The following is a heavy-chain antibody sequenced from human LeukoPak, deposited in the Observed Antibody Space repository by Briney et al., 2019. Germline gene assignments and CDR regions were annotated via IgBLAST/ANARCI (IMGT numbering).Heavy chain of an antibody. CDR2: INHSGST. V-gene: IGHV4-34*01. D-gene: IGHD6-13*01. CDR3: AGHIDSSSWGGASWFDP. J-gene: IGHJ5*02. CDR1: GGSFSGYY. Sequence: PSGTLSLTCAVYGGSFSGYYWSWIRQPPGKGLEWIGEINHSGSTNYNPSLKSRVTISVDTSKNQFSLKLSSVTAADTAVYYCAGHIDSSSWGGASWFDPWGQGTLVTVSS.